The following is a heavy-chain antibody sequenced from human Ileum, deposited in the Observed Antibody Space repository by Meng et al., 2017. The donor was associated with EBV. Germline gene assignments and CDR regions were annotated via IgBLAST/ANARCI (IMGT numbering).Heavy chain of an antibody. J-gene: IGHJ5*02. V-gene: IGHV4-34*01. CDR2: ISHTGTT. Sequence: QVKPQQWGAGLLKPSETLSLTCGVYGGSFSNDYWTWIRQPPGKGLEWIGEISHTGTTKYNPSLKNRVTISLDTSNNQFSLNLNSVTAADTALYYCARYGTCGANSFYCFDPWGQGTLVTVSS. CDR3: ARYGTCGANSFYCFDP. D-gene: IGHD4-23*01. CDR1: GGSFSNDY.